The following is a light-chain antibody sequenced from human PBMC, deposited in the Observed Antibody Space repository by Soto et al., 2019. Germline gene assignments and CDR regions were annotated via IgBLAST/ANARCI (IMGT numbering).Light chain of an antibody. V-gene: IGLV2-14*01. J-gene: IGLJ1*01. CDR2: GVT. Sequence: QSALTKPASVSGSPGQSITISCTGTSSDVGAYYSVSWYQHHPGKAPKLIIYGVTNRPSGVSNRFSGSKSGNTASLTISGLXAEDEADYHCSSYTSGSSHYVFGTGTKVTVL. CDR1: SSDVGAYYS. CDR3: SSYTSGSSHYV.